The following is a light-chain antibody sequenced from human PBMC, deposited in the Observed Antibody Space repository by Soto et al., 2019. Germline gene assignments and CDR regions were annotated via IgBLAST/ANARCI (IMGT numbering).Light chain of an antibody. CDR3: QQRSNWPPIT. CDR2: ATS. CDR1: QTVSSY. Sequence: IVLTHSPATLSLSPGERATLSCRASQTVSSYLAWYQQKAGQAPRPLIYATSSRATGIPDRFSGSGSGTDFTLTISSLEPEDFAVYYCQQRSNWPPITFGQGTRLEIK. J-gene: IGKJ5*01. V-gene: IGKV3-11*01.